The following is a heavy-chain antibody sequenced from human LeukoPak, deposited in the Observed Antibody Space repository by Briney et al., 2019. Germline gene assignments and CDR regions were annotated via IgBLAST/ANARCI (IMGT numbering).Heavy chain of an antibody. Sequence: ASVKVSCKASGGTFSSYAISWVRQAPGQGLEWMGGIIPIFGTANYAQKFQGRVTITTDESTSTAYMELSSLRSEDTAVYYCARVVDTAMVEHAFDIWGQGTMVTVSS. CDR1: GGTFSSYA. D-gene: IGHD5-18*01. V-gene: IGHV1-69*05. CDR3: ARVVDTAMVEHAFDI. CDR2: IIPIFGTA. J-gene: IGHJ3*02.